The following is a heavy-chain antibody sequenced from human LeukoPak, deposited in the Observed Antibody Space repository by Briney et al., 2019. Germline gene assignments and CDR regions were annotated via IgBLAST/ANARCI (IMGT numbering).Heavy chain of an antibody. CDR1: GFTFSSYW. CDR3: ARDHRGSGSRYYYYYMDV. D-gene: IGHD3-10*01. V-gene: IGHV3-74*01. Sequence: PGGSLRLSCAASGFTFSSYWMHWVRQAPGKGLVWVSRISDGSSTSYADSVKGRFTISRDNAKNTLYLQMNSLRAEDTAVYYCARDHRGSGSRYYYYYMDVWGKGTTVTISS. CDR2: ISDGSST. J-gene: IGHJ6*03.